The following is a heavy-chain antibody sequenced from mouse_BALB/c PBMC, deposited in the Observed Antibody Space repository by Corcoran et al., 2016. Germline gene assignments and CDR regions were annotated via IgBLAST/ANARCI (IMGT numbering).Heavy chain of an antibody. CDR2: IYPGSGNT. Sequence: QIQLQQSGPELVKPGASVKISCKASGYTFTDYYINWVKQKPGQGREWIGWIYPGSGNTKYNEKFKGKATLTVDTSSSTAYMQLSSLTSEDTAVYFCARGLGHYAMDYWGQGTSVTVSS. V-gene: IGHV1-84*02. CDR1: GYTFTDYY. CDR3: ARGLGHYAMDY. D-gene: IGHD3-3*01. J-gene: IGHJ4*01.